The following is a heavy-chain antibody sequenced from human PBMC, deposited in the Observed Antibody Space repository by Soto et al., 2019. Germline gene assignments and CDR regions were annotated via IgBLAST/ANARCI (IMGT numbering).Heavy chain of an antibody. CDR2: IKSKTDGGTT. CDR1: GFSFSSAW. Sequence: GSPRLSCAASGFSFSSAWMNWVRQAPGKGVEWVGRIKSKTDGGTTDYAAPVKGRFTISRDDSKNTLYLQMNSLKTEDTAVYYCTTGGVVLVPAAISYYGMDVWGQGTTVTVSS. V-gene: IGHV3-15*07. J-gene: IGHJ6*02. D-gene: IGHD2-2*01. CDR3: TTGGVVLVPAAISYYGMDV.